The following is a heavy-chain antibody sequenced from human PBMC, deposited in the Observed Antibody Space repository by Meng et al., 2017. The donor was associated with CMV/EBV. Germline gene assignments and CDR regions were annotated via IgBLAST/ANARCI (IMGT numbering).Heavy chain of an antibody. J-gene: IGHJ4*02. Sequence: GGSLRLSCAASGFTFNSYAMRWVRQAPGKGLEWVAVISYDGSNKYYADSVKGRFTISRDNSKNTLYLQMNSLRAEDTAVYYCVRSGYYFDYWGQGTLVTVSS. V-gene: IGHV3-30*04. CDR3: VRSGYYFDY. CDR2: ISYDGSNK. CDR1: GFTFNSYA. D-gene: IGHD3-22*01.